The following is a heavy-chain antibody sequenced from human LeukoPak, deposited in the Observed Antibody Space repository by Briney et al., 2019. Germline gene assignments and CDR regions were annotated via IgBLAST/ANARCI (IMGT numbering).Heavy chain of an antibody. V-gene: IGHV1-18*01. CDR2: ISAYNGNT. J-gene: IGHJ5*02. CDR1: GYTFTSYG. Sequence: ASVKVSCKASGYTFTSYGISWVRQAPGQGLEWMGWISAYNGNTNYAQKLQGRVTMTTDTSTSTAYMELRSLRSDDTAVYYCAREAGYCSSASCHYNWFDPWGREPWSSSPQ. CDR3: AREAGYCSSASCHYNWFDP. D-gene: IGHD2-2*01.